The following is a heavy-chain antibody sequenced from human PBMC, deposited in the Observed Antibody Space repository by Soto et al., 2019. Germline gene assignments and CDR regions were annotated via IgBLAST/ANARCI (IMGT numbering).Heavy chain of an antibody. Sequence: GGSLRLSCVGTGLNFDDFAMHWVRQAPGKGLEWVSGITWNSRVLAYADSVKGRFTISRDNARNSLYLQMDSLRDEDTALYYCAKGRYDFWSPYYGPWGPGTLVTVSS. CDR2: ITWNSRVL. D-gene: IGHD3-3*01. J-gene: IGHJ5*02. CDR1: GLNFDDFA. V-gene: IGHV3-9*01. CDR3: AKGRYDFWSPYYGP.